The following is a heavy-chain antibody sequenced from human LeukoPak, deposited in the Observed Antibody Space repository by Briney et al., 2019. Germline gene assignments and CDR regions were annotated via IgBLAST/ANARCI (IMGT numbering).Heavy chain of an antibody. V-gene: IGHV4-34*01. D-gene: IGHD1-14*01. J-gene: IGHJ6*02. CDR1: GGSFSGYY. Sequence: KTSETLSLTCAVYGGSFSGYYWSWIRQPPGKGLEWIGEINHSGSTNYNPSLKSRVTLSVDRSTNQFSLKLSSVTAADTAVYFCTRSGLTGMRKYPRADYYYYGMDVWGQGTAVTVSS. CDR3: TRSGLTGMRKYPRADYYYYGMDV. CDR2: INHSGST.